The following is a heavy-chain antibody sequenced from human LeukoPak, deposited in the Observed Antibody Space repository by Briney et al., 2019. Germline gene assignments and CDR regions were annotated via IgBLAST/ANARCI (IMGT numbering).Heavy chain of an antibody. D-gene: IGHD4-17*01. CDR3: ARVAYGDYLNTLDY. Sequence: GGSLRLSCAASGFTFSSYSMNWVRQAPGKGLEWVSSISSSSSYIYYADSVKGRFTISRDNAKNSLYLQMNSLRAEDTAAYYCARVAYGDYLNTLDYWGQGTLVTVSS. V-gene: IGHV3-21*01. CDR1: GFTFSSYS. J-gene: IGHJ4*02. CDR2: ISSSSSYI.